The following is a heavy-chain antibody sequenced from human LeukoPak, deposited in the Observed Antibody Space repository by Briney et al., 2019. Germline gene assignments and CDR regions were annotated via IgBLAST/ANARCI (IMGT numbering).Heavy chain of an antibody. Sequence: PSETLSLTCTVSGGSISSSSYWWGWIRQPPGKGLEWIANIYYSGSTHYNPSLKSRVTISIEKSKNQLSLKLSSVTAADTAVYYCARNYYESSGYYPWNFDYWGQGTLVTVSS. D-gene: IGHD3-22*01. CDR2: IYYSGST. CDR3: ARNYYESSGYYPWNFDY. CDR1: GGSISSSSYW. V-gene: IGHV4-39*01. J-gene: IGHJ4*02.